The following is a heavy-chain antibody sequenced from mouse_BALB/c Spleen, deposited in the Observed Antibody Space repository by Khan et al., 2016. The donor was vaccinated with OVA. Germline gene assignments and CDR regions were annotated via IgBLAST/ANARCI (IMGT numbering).Heavy chain of an antibody. J-gene: IGHJ3*01. D-gene: IGHD2-14*01. CDR2: INPSNGYT. V-gene: IGHV1-4*01. CDR3: VRDGAYHRNDGWFAY. CDR1: GYTFTSHT. Sequence: LQQSGAELARPGASVKMSCKASGYTFTSHTIHWIKKRPGQGLEWIGYINPSNGYTNYNQKFKDKATLTPDKSSTTAYLQLRSLTPDDSAVYNCVRDGAYHRNDGWFAYWGQGTLVTVSA.